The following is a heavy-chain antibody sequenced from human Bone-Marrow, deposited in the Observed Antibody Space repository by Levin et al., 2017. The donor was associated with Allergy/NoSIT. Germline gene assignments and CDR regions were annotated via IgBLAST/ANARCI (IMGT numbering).Heavy chain of an antibody. CDR3: ARQPRTTPTTYFDY. CDR1: GGSVSSSSYY. Sequence: SQTLSLTCPVSGGSVSSSSYYWGWIRQPPGRGLEWIGNICYSGSTYSNTSLKSRVSISVDASKNQFSLKLSSVTAADTAVYYCARQPRTTPTTYFDYWGQGILVTVSS. J-gene: IGHJ4*02. CDR2: ICYSGST. D-gene: IGHD5-12*01. V-gene: IGHV4-39*01.